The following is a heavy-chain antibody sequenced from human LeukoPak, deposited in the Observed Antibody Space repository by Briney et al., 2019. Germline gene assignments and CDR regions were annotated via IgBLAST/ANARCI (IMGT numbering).Heavy chain of an antibody. CDR2: ISGSGTNT. D-gene: IGHD6-25*01. V-gene: IGHV3-23*01. J-gene: IGHJ3*02. CDR1: GFTFSSYA. Sequence: GGSLRLSCAASGFTFSSYAMSWVRQAPGKGLEWVSVISGSGTNTYYADSVKGRFTISRDNSKNTLYLQMNSLRAEDTAVYYCARRSAAKDAFDIWGQGTKVTVSS. CDR3: ARRSAAKDAFDI.